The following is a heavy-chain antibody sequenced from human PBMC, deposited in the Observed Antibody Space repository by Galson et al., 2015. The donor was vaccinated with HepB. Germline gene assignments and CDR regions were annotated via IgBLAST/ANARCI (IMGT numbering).Heavy chain of an antibody. CDR1: GFTFSGSG. D-gene: IGHD6-13*01. CDR3: TRPGYGSSWFLDYSHGMDI. Sequence: SLRLSCAASGFTFSGSGIHWVRLASGKGLEWVGRIRNRANNYATAYAASVRGRFTVSGDDSKNTAYLQMNSLKTEDTAVYYCTRPGYGSSWFLDYSHGMDIWGQGTTVIVS. CDR2: IRNRANNYAT. V-gene: IGHV3-73*01. J-gene: IGHJ6*02.